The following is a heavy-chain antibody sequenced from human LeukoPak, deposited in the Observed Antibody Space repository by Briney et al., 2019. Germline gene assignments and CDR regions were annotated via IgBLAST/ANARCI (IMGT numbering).Heavy chain of an antibody. Sequence: GGSLRLSCAASGFTFSNHWMHWVRQAPEKGLLWVSRIKSDGSSTTYADSVKGRFTISRDNAKNTLYLQMNSLRAEDTAVYYCTKSDWFDPWGQGTLVTVSS. V-gene: IGHV3-74*01. D-gene: IGHD3-3*01. CDR3: TKSDWFDP. CDR1: GFTFSNHW. CDR2: IKSDGSST. J-gene: IGHJ5*02.